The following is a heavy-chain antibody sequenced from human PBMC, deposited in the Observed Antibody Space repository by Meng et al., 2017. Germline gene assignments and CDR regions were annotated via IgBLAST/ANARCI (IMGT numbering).Heavy chain of an antibody. Sequence: QVLLVEAGGGVVQPGRSLRLSCAASGLTFSSYGMHWVRQAPGKGLEWVAVIWYDGSNKYYADSVTGRFTISRDNSKNTLYLQINSLRAEDTAVYYCARDAHSSSWFDPWGQGTLVTVSS. V-gene: IGHV3-33*08. J-gene: IGHJ5*02. CDR2: IWYDGSNK. D-gene: IGHD6-13*01. CDR1: GLTFSSYG. CDR3: ARDAHSSSWFDP.